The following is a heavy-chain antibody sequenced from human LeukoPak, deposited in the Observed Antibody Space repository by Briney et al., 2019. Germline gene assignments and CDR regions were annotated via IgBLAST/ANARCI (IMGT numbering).Heavy chain of an antibody. CDR2: IFGSGGSP. CDR3: GKTTVGYSSGQKPAWPVDY. V-gene: IGHV3-23*01. D-gene: IGHD5-18*01. J-gene: IGHJ4*02. CDR1: GFTFGSHG. Sequence: GGSLRLSCEASGFTFGSHGMYWVRQPPGKGMEWDAGIFGSGGSPHYADPVKGRFTISRDNSRNTVYLQINSLRAEDTAVYYCGKTTVGYSSGQKPAWPVDYWGQGTLVTVSS.